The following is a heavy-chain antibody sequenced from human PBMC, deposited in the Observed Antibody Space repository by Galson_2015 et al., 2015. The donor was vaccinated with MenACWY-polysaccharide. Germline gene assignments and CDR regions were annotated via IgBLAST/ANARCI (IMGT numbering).Heavy chain of an antibody. D-gene: IGHD3-9*01. CDR3: ATRGGYDILTSDRAFDY. J-gene: IGHJ4*02. V-gene: IGHV1-24*01. Sequence: SVKVSCKVSGYTLTDLSMHWVRRAPGKGLEWMGGFDPEDGETIYAQTFQGRVTMTKDTSTDTAYMELSSLRSEDTAVYYCATRGGYDILTSDRAFDYWGQGTLVTVSS. CDR2: FDPEDGET. CDR1: GYTLTDLS.